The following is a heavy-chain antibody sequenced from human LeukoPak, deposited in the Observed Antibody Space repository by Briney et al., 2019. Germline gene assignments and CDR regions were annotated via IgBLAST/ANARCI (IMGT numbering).Heavy chain of an antibody. Sequence: SGGSLRLSCAASGFTFSSYSMNWVRQAPGKGLEWVSSISSSSSYIYYADSVKGRFTISRDNAKNSLYLQMNSLRAEDTAVYYCAREEITMVRGVRTNSFDYWGQGTLVTVSS. D-gene: IGHD3-10*01. CDR1: GFTFSSYS. CDR3: AREEITMVRGVRTNSFDY. V-gene: IGHV3-21*01. CDR2: ISSSSSYI. J-gene: IGHJ4*02.